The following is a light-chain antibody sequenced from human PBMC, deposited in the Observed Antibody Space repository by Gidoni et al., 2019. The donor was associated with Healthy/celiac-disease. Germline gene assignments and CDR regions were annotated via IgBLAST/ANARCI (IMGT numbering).Light chain of an antibody. Sequence: SSAPTLAPAVSLALGQTVRITCLGDSLRSHYATWYQQKPGQAPVLVIYGKNNRPSGIPDRFSGSSSGNTASLTITGAQAEDEADYYCNSRDSSGDHLRVFGGGTKLTVL. J-gene: IGLJ2*01. CDR1: SLRSHY. CDR2: GKN. CDR3: NSRDSSGDHLRV. V-gene: IGLV3-19*01.